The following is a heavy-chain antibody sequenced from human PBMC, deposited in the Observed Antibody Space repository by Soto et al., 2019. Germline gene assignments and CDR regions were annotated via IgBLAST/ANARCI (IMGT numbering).Heavy chain of an antibody. D-gene: IGHD3-22*01. V-gene: IGHV3-30*03. CDR3: ERPQDYYDSSGYYYVGNNWFDP. CDR1: GFTFSSYG. CDR2: ISYDGSNK. J-gene: IGHJ5*02. Sequence: AGGSLRLSCAASGFTFSSYGMHWVRQAPGKGLEWVAVISYDGSNKYYADSVKGRFTISRDNPKNTLYLQMNSLRAEDTAVYYCERPQDYYDSSGYYYVGNNWFDPWGQGTLVTVSS.